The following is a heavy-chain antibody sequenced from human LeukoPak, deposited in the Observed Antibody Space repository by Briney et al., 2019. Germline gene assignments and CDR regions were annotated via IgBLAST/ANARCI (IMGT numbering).Heavy chain of an antibody. J-gene: IGHJ4*02. Sequence: SETLSLTCTVSGGSISSYYWSWIRQPPGKGLEWIGYNSYSGNTDYNPSLKSRVTISVDTSKNHFSLNLSSVTAADTAVYYCARVGSGSFDYWGQGTLVTVSS. CDR2: NSYSGNT. V-gene: IGHV4-59*01. CDR3: ARVGSGSFDY. D-gene: IGHD1-26*01. CDR1: GGSISSYY.